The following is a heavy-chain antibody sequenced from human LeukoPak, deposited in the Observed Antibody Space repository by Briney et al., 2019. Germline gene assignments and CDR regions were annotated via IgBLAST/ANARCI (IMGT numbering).Heavy chain of an antibody. J-gene: IGHJ4*02. Sequence: SETLSLTCTVSGGSISNFYWSWIRQPPGKGLEWIGYIDKGGSTNFNPSLKSRGNISVDTSKNQYSLKLSSVTAADTAVYYCAKDHGGNDGGGFHFDHWAGEPPSPSPQ. CDR1: GGSISNFY. CDR2: IDKGGST. V-gene: IGHV4-59*01. D-gene: IGHD4-23*01. CDR3: AKDHGGNDGGGFHFDH.